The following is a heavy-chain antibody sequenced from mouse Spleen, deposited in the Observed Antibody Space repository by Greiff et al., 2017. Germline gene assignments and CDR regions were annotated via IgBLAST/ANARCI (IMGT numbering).Heavy chain of an antibody. V-gene: IGHV1-15*01. CDR3: TRGYFDY. Sequence: QVQLQQPGAELVRPGASVTLSCKASGYTFTDYEMHWVKQTPVHGLEWIGAIDPETGGTAYNQKFKGKAILTADKSSSTAYMELRSLTSEDSAVYYCTRGYFDYWGQGTTLTVSS. CDR2: IDPETGGT. J-gene: IGHJ2*01. CDR1: GYTFTDYE.